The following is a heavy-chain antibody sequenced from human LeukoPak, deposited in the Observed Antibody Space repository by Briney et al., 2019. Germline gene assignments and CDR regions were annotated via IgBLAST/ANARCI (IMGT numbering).Heavy chain of an antibody. V-gene: IGHV1-18*01. D-gene: IGHD3-10*01. CDR3: AREGSGSYYITGDAFDI. J-gene: IGHJ3*02. CDR2: ISAYNGNT. CDR1: GYTFTSYG. Sequence: ASVKVSCKASGYTFTSYGISWVRQAPGQGLEWMGWISAYNGNTNYAQKLQGRVTMTTDTSTSTAYMELRSLRSDDTAVYYCAREGSGSYYITGDAFDIWGQGTMVTVSS.